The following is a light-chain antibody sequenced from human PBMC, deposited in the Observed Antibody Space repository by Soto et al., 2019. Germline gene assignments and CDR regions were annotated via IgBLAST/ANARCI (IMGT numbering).Light chain of an antibody. CDR2: DEI. CDR1: DIGSKS. J-gene: IGLJ2*01. V-gene: IGLV3-21*02. Sequence: SYELTQAPSVSVAPGQTARITCGGDDIGSKSVHWYQQKPGQAPVLVVYDEIDRPSGVPERFSGSKSGNTASLTLSRVETGDEADYYCQVWQTSSDHPVFFCGGTKLTVL. CDR3: QVWQTSSDHPVF.